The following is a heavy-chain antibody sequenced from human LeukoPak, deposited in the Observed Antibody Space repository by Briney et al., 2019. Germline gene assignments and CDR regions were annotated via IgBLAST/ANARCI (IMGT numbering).Heavy chain of an antibody. D-gene: IGHD3/OR15-3a*01. Sequence: GGSLRLSCAASGFTFRTYAMTWVRQPPGKGLEWVANIKQDGGERYYVDSVRGRFTISRDNSKNSLYLQMNSLRVEDTAVYYCVRDGRPLDYWGQGTLVIVS. CDR3: VRDGRPLDY. V-gene: IGHV3-7*01. CDR2: IKQDGGER. CDR1: GFTFRTYA. J-gene: IGHJ4*02.